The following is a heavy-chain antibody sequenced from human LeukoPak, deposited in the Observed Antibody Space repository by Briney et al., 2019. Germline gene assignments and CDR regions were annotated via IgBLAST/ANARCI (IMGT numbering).Heavy chain of an antibody. J-gene: IGHJ2*01. Sequence: GGSPRLSCAASGFTFSSYDMHWVRQATGKGLEWVSAIGTAGDTYYPGSVKGRFTISRENAKNSLYLQMNSLRAGDTAVYYCARGPRMVRGVIIGPGISWYFDLWGRGTLVTVSS. V-gene: IGHV3-13*01. D-gene: IGHD3-10*01. CDR1: GFTFSSYD. CDR3: ARGPRMVRGVIIGPGISWYFDL. CDR2: IGTAGDT.